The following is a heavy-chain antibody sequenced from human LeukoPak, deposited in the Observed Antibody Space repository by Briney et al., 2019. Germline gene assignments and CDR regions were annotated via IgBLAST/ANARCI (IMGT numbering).Heavy chain of an antibody. CDR3: ARGATVTQNY. V-gene: IGHV3-21*01. Sequence: GGTLRLFCAASELIFSSYSLNWAPQAPGKGLEWVSSIRSSSSYTYYTDSVKGRFHVSSDNAKNPLYVQMNRLRAEDTAVYYCARGATVTQNYWGQGTLVTVSS. CDR1: ELIFSSYS. J-gene: IGHJ4*02. CDR2: IRSSSSYT. D-gene: IGHD4-17*01.